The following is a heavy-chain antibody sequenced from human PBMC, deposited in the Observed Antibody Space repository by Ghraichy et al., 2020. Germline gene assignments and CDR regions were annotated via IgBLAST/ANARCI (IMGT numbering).Heavy chain of an antibody. V-gene: IGHV4-34*01. CDR3: ARDVEGCLRY. Sequence: SETLSLTCAVYGGSFSGYYWSWIRQPPGKGLEWIGEVNHSGSTNYSPSLKSRVTISVDTSKSQFSLKLSSVTAADTAVYYCARDVEGCLRYWGQGTLVTVSS. CDR1: GGSFSGYY. D-gene: IGHD5/OR15-5a*01. J-gene: IGHJ4*02. CDR2: VNHSGST.